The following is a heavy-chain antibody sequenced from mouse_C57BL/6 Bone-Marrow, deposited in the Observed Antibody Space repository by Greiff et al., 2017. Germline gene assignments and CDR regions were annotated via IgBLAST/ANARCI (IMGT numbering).Heavy chain of an antibody. D-gene: IGHD1-1*02. Sequence: QVQLQQSGAELVRPGASVKLSCKASGYTFTDYYINWVKQRPGQGLEWIARIYPGSGNTYYNEKFKGKATLTAEKSSSTAYMQLSSLTSEDSAVYFCARGLWHRGFAYWGQGTLVTVSA. CDR3: ARGLWHRGFAY. CDR1: GYTFTDYY. V-gene: IGHV1-76*01. CDR2: IYPGSGNT. J-gene: IGHJ3*01.